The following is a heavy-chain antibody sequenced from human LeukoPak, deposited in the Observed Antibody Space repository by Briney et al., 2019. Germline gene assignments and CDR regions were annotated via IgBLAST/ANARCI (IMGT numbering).Heavy chain of an antibody. CDR2: IYYTGST. CDR1: GGSFSNYY. CDR3: ARDGSYGHFDY. D-gene: IGHD3-10*01. J-gene: IGHJ4*02. Sequence: SETLSLTCTFSGGSFSNYYWTWIRQPPGKGLEWIGYIYYTGSTNYNPSVKSRVTISVDTSKNQFSLKLNSVTAADTAVYYCARDGSYGHFDYWGQGTLVTVSS. V-gene: IGHV4-59*01.